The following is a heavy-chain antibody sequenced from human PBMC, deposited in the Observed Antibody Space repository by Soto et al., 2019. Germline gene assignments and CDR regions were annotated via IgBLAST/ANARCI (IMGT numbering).Heavy chain of an antibody. J-gene: IGHJ5*02. Sequence: PGGSLRLSCAASGFTFSSYAMSWVRQAPGKGLEWVSAISGSGGSTYYADSVKGRFTISRDNSKNTLYLQMNSLRAEDTAVYYCIYQLLGRNWFDPWGQGTLVTVSS. CDR3: IYQLLGRNWFDP. D-gene: IGHD2-2*01. CDR2: ISGSGGST. CDR1: GFTFSSYA. V-gene: IGHV3-23*01.